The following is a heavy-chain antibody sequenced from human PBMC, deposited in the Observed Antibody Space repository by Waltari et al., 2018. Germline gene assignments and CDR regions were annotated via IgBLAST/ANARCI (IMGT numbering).Heavy chain of an antibody. CDR3: ARGSRVESYYDSSGPDY. CDR2: INHSGST. CDR1: GGSFSGYY. V-gene: IGHV4-34*01. D-gene: IGHD3-22*01. Sequence: QVQLQQWGAGLLKPSETLSLTCAVYGGSFSGYYWSWIRQPPGKGLEWIGEINHSGSTNYNPSLKSRVTISVDTSKNQFSLKLSSVTAADTAVYYCARGSRVESYYDSSGPDYWGQGTLVTVSS. J-gene: IGHJ4*02.